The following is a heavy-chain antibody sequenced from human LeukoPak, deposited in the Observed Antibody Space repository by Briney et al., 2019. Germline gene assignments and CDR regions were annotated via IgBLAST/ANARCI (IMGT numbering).Heavy chain of an antibody. Sequence: PSETLSLTCAVYGGSFSGYYRSWIRQPPGKGLEWIGEINHSGSTNYNPSLKSRVTISVDTSKNQFSLKLSSVTAADTAVYYCAGGTSDIDYWGQGTLVTVSS. J-gene: IGHJ4*02. V-gene: IGHV4-34*01. CDR1: GGSFSGYY. D-gene: IGHD3-9*01. CDR2: INHSGST. CDR3: AGGTSDIDY.